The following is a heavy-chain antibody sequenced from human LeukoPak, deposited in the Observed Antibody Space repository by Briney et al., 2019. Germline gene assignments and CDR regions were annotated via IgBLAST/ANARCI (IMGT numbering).Heavy chain of an antibody. CDR3: ARDNYGVDY. Sequence: GGSLRLSCAASGFTFSNYEMNRVRQPPGRGLEWVSYISSGGGDTYYADAVKGRFTISRDNAKNSLYLQMDSLRAEDTAVYYCARDNYGVDYWDQGTQVTVSS. CDR1: GFTFSNYE. D-gene: IGHD3-16*01. V-gene: IGHV3-48*03. J-gene: IGHJ4*02. CDR2: ISSGGGDT.